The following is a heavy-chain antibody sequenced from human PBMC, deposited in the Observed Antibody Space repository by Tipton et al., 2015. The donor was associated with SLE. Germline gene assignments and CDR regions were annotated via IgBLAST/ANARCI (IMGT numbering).Heavy chain of an antibody. CDR2: INTSTGRP. J-gene: IGHJ4*02. CDR1: GYTFSVYY. CDR3: ATEFWSGTSPDY. D-gene: IGHD3-3*01. Sequence: QSGAEVKKPGASVKVSCKASGYTFSVYYIHWVRQAPGHGLEWMGWINTSTGRPTYAQGFTGRFVFSLDTPVNTAYLEISSLKTEDTAVYYCATEFWSGTSPDYWGQGTLVTVSS. V-gene: IGHV7-4-1*02.